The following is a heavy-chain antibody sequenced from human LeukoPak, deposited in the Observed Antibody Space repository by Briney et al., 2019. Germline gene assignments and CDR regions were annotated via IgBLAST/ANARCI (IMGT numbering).Heavy chain of an antibody. J-gene: IGHJ4*02. CDR1: GFTFSSYA. V-gene: IGHV3-23*01. D-gene: IGHD5-18*01. CDR2: ISGSGGST. Sequence: GGSLRLSCAASGFTFSSYAMSWVRQAPGKGLEWVSAISGSGGSTYYADSVKGRFTISRDNSKNTLYLQMNSLRAEDTAVYYCAKARGYSYGYDSDYWGQGTLVTVSS. CDR3: AKARGYSYGYDSDY.